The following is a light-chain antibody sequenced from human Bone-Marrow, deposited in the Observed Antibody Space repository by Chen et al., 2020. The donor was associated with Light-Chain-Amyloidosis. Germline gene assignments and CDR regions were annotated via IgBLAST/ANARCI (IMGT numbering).Light chain of an antibody. CDR3: SSFTRNNALV. V-gene: IGLV2-14*03. J-gene: IGLJ2*01. Sequence: QSALTQPASVSGSPRQSITISCTGTSSDVGGYNYVSWYQQHPGKAPKLIIYDVTYRPSGVSNRFSGSNSGNTASLTISGLQAEDEADYYCSSFTRNNALVFGGGTKLTVL. CDR2: DVT. CDR1: SSDVGGYNY.